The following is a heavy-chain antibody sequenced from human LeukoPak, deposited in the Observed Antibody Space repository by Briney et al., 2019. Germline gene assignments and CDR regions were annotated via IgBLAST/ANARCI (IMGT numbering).Heavy chain of an antibody. CDR2: IKPDASNT. CDR1: GVTFSTLW. V-gene: IGHV3-7*01. CDR3: SGRSGFSSIY. D-gene: IGHD6-19*01. Sequence: GGSLRLSCAASGVTFSTLWTNWVRQAPGGGLEWLGNIKPDASNTYYVDSVKGRFTISRDNAKNLVYLQINSLRTEDTAVYYCSGRSGFSSIYWGQGTLVKVSS. J-gene: IGHJ4*02.